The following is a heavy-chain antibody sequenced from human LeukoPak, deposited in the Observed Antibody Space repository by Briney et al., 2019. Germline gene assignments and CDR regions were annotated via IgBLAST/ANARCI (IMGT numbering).Heavy chain of an antibody. D-gene: IGHD6-13*01. CDR2: INQDGSEK. J-gene: IGHJ4*02. CDR1: GFTFSSYW. CDR3: ARDGLPAAGDY. V-gene: IGHV3-7*01. Sequence: GGFLRLSCAASGFTFSSYWMTWVRQAPGKGLDWVANINQDGSEKYYVDSVKGRFTISRDTAKNSLYLQMNSLRAEDTAVYYCARDGLPAAGDYWGQGTLVTVSS.